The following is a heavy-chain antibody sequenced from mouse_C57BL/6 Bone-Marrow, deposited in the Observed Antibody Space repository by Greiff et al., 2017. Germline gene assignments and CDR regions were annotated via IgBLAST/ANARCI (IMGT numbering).Heavy chain of an antibody. D-gene: IGHD1-2*01. V-gene: IGHV3-6*01. CDR1: GYSITSGYY. CDR3: ASDQSPLRREERYFDY. Sequence: EVKLVESGPGLVKPSQSLSLTCSVTGYSITSGYYWNWIRQFPGNKLEWMGYISYDGSNNYNPSLKNRISITRDTSKNQFFLKLNSVTTEDTATYYCASDQSPLRREERYFDYWGQGTTLTVSS. CDR2: ISYDGSN. J-gene: IGHJ2*01.